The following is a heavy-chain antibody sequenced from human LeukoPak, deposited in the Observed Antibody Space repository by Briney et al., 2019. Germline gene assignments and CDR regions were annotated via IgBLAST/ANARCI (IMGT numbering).Heavy chain of an antibody. CDR1: GFTFSSYA. CDR2: ISGSGGST. Sequence: PGRSLRLSCAASGFTFSSYAMSWVRQAPGKGLEWVSAISGSGGSTYYADSVKGRFTISRDNSKNTLYLQMNSLRAEDTAVYYCAKGGYNWNGGDAFDIWGQGTMVTVSS. CDR3: AKGGYNWNGGDAFDI. D-gene: IGHD1-1*01. J-gene: IGHJ3*02. V-gene: IGHV3-23*01.